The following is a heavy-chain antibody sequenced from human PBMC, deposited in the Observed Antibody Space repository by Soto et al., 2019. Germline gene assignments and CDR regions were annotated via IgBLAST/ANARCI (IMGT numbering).Heavy chain of an antibody. D-gene: IGHD6-19*01. CDR2: ISAYNGNT. Sequence: QVQLVQSGAEVKKPGASVKVSCKASGYTFTSYGISWVRQAPGQGLEWMGWISAYNGNTNYAQKLQGRVTMTTDTPESTASLELRRLRSDDTAVYYCARDLAVGLVDYWGQGTLVTVSS. J-gene: IGHJ4*02. CDR3: ARDLAVGLVDY. CDR1: GYTFTSYG. V-gene: IGHV1-18*01.